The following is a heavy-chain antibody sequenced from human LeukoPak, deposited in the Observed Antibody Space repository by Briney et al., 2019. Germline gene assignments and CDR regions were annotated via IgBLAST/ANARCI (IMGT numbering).Heavy chain of an antibody. CDR2: MNPNSGNT. V-gene: IGHV1-8*03. CDR3: ARAPSWNYDYYYMDV. CDR1: GYTFTSHD. D-gene: IGHD6-13*01. Sequence: GASVKVSCKASGYTFTSHDINWVRQATGQGLEWMGWMNPNSGNTGYAQKFQGRVTIIRNTSISTAYMELSSLRSEDTAVYYCARAPSWNYDYYYMDVWGKGTTVTVSS. J-gene: IGHJ6*03.